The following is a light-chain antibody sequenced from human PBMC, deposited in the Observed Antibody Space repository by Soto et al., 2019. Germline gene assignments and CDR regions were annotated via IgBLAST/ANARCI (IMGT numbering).Light chain of an antibody. CDR1: QSITNW. CDR2: QAS. Sequence: DIQMTQSPSTLSASVGDRATITCRASQSITNWLAWYQQKAGKAPNLLIYQASTLQSGVPSRFSGSGSGTDFTLTISSLQPDDFATYYCQQYGAYTGTFGQGTKVEIK. CDR3: QQYGAYTGT. J-gene: IGKJ1*01. V-gene: IGKV1-5*03.